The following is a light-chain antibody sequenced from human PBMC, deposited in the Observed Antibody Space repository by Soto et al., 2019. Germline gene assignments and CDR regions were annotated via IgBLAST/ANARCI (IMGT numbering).Light chain of an antibody. CDR1: SSDVGDYNF. Sequence: QSALTQPASVSGSPGQSITISCTGTSSDVGDYNFVSWYQQHPGKAPKLLISEVSNRPSGVSYRFSGSKSGNTASLTISGLQAEDEADYYCSSYTGISTLLFSGGTKLTVL. J-gene: IGLJ2*01. V-gene: IGLV2-14*01. CDR2: EVS. CDR3: SSYTGISTLL.